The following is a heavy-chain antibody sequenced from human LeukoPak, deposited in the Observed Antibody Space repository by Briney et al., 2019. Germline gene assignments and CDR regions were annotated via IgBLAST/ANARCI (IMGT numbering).Heavy chain of an antibody. J-gene: IGHJ4*02. Sequence: SQTLSLTCAISGDSVSSNSAAWNWIRQSPSRGLEWLGRTYYRSKWYNNYAVSVKSRITINPDTSKNQFSLHLNSVTPEDTAVYYCAREVEKQLVLSPFDYWGQGTLVTVSS. V-gene: IGHV6-1*01. CDR1: GDSVSSNSAA. CDR3: AREVEKQLVLSPFDY. D-gene: IGHD6-13*01. CDR2: TYYRSKWYN.